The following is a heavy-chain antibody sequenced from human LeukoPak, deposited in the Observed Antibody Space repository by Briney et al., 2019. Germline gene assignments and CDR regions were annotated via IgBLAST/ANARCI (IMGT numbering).Heavy chain of an antibody. V-gene: IGHV3-30*02. J-gene: IGHJ4*02. CDR3: AERDAAGLDY. D-gene: IGHD6-13*01. CDR2: IVYDGSDK. Sequence: SGGSLRLSCVASEFTFSTYGMHWARQAPGKGLEWVAVIVYDGSDKYYADSVRGRFTISRDNSKNTVYLQMNSLRVEDTAVYYCAERDAAGLDYWGQGTLVTVSS. CDR1: EFTFSTYG.